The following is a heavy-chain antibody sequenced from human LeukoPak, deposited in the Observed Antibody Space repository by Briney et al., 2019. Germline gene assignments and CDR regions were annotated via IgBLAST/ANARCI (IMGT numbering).Heavy chain of an antibody. CDR1: GYSFTSHY. CDR2: INPSAGTT. D-gene: IGHD1-26*01. J-gene: IGHJ4*02. CDR3: ARDSRFGVVGVTSGVDC. V-gene: IGHV1-46*01. Sequence: GASVKVSCKSSGYSFTSHYTHWVRQAPGQGLEGMGVINPSAGTTSCAQKFQGRLTMTRETSTSTLYMELSSLGSEDTAVYYCARDSRFGVVGVTSGVDCWGQGTLVTVPS.